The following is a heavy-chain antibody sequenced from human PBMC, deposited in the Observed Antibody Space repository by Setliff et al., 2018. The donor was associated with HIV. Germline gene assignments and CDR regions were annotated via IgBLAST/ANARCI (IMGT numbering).Heavy chain of an antibody. V-gene: IGHV1-18*01. Sequence: ASVKVSCKASGYTFSNYGISWVRQAPGQGLEWMGWISAHTGHTNFARSFQGRVSMTIDASTTMAYMELRNLKSDDTAVYYCARLGSGWSDSYYYAMDVWGRGTTVTV. CDR2: ISAHTGHT. J-gene: IGHJ6*02. D-gene: IGHD6-19*01. CDR1: GYTFSNYG. CDR3: ARLGSGWSDSYYYAMDV.